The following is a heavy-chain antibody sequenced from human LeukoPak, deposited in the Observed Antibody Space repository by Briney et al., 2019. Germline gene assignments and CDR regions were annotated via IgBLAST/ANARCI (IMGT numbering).Heavy chain of an antibody. CDR3: ARDGEQRPIDY. Sequence: GGFLRLSCAASGFTLSSYWMHWVRQAPGEGLVWVSRINSDGSSTSYADSVKGRFTIYRDNAKNTLYLQMNSLTAEDTAMYYCARDGEQRPIDYWGQGTLVTVSP. CDR1: GFTLSSYW. CDR2: INSDGSST. D-gene: IGHD6-25*01. V-gene: IGHV3-74*01. J-gene: IGHJ4*02.